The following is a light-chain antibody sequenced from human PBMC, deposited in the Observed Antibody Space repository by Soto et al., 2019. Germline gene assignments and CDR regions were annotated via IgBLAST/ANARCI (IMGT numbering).Light chain of an antibody. V-gene: IGKV1-39*01. J-gene: IGKJ5*01. CDR1: ESISRH. CDR3: QQSYSTLSIT. Sequence: DIQMTQSPSSLSASVGDRVTITCRASESISRHLNWYQQKPGKAPKLLIYAASSLQNGVPSRFSGGGSGTDFSLTISHLQPEDFATYYCQQSYSTLSITFGQGTRLEIK. CDR2: AAS.